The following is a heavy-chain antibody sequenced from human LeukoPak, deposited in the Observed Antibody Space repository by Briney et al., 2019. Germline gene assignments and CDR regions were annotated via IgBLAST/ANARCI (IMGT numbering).Heavy chain of an antibody. J-gene: IGHJ4*02. CDR1: GGSFSGYY. D-gene: IGHD3-16*01. CDR3: ARETFGGVEDY. V-gene: IGHV4-34*01. CDR2: INHSGST. Sequence: PSETLSLTCAVYGGSFSGYYWSWIRQPPGKGLEWIGEINHSGSTNYNPSLKSRVTISVDTSKNQFSLKLSSVTAADTAVYYCARETFGGVEDYWGQGTLVTVSS.